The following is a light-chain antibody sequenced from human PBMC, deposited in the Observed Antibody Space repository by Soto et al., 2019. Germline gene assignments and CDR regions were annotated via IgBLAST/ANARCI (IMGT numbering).Light chain of an antibody. Sequence: QSALTQPASVSGSPGQSITISCTGTSSDVGGYDYVSWYQQYPGKAPKLMIYDVSDRPSGVSNRFSGSKSGNTASLTISGLQAEDEADYYRSSYTSNFNLVFGGGTKLTVL. CDR3: SSYTSNFNLV. CDR2: DVS. J-gene: IGLJ2*01. V-gene: IGLV2-14*01. CDR1: SSDVGGYDY.